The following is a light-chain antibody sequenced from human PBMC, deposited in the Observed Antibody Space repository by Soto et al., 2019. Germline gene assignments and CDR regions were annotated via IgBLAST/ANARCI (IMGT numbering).Light chain of an antibody. CDR2: RKN. J-gene: IGLJ1*01. V-gene: IGLV1-44*01. CDR3: GSWDDSRTVYV. Sequence: QSVLTQPPSASGTPGQRVTISCSGSSSNVGSNNVNWYQQDPGTAPKLLIYRKNKRPSGVSDRFSGSKSGTSASLAISGPQAEDEADYYCGSWDDSRTVYVFGAGTKLTVL. CDR1: SSNVGSNN.